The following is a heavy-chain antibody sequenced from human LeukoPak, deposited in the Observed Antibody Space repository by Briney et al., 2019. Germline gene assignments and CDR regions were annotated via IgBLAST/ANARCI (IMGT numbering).Heavy chain of an antibody. CDR3: GRVHRGEEAFDI. CDR1: VGSISSISYY. Sequence: PSETLSLTSTVSVGSISSISYYRGSSRQSPEKRLEWIGDTYYTGSTNNNPSLKSRVTISVDTSKNQFLRKLSSVTTADTAVYYCGRVHRGEEAFDIWGQGTMVTVSS. CDR2: TYYTGST. V-gene: IGHV4-61*05. J-gene: IGHJ3*02.